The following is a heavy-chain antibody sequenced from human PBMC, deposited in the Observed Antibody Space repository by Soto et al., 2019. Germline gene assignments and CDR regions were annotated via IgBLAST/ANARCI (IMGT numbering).Heavy chain of an antibody. CDR3: ITDHYYESSVKGY. J-gene: IGHJ4*02. CDR1: GFIFSNAW. D-gene: IGHD3-22*01. CDR2: IQSKIDGGTT. V-gene: IGHV3-15*01. Sequence: EVQLVESGGGLVKPGGSLRLSCAASGFIFSNAWMSWVRQAPGKGLEWVGRIQSKIDGGTTHSAAPVKGRFTISRDDSENTLYLQMDSLIIEDTAVYYCITDHYYESSVKGYWGQGTLVTVSS.